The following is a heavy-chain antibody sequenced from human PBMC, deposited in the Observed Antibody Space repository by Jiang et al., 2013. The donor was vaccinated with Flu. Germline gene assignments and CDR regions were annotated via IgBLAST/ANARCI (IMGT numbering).Heavy chain of an antibody. J-gene: IGHJ6*02. CDR1: VSSNSAA. D-gene: IGHD2-8*01. CDR2: TYYRSKWYN. Sequence: VSSNSAAWNWIRQSPSRGLEWLGRTYYRSKWYNDYAVSVKSRITINPDTSKNQFSLQLNSVTPEDTAVYYCARHVPNGAPFSYYGMDVWGQGTTVTVSS. V-gene: IGHV6-1*01. CDR3: ARHVPNGAPFSYYGMDV.